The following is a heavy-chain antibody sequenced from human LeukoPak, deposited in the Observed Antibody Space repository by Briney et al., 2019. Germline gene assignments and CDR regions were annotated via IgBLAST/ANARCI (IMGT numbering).Heavy chain of an antibody. D-gene: IGHD4-23*01. CDR2: ISGSGGST. Sequence: GGSLRLSYAASGFTFSSYAMSWVRQAPGKGLEWVSAISGSGGSTYYADSVKGRFTISRDNSKNTLYLQMNSLRAEDTAVYYCAKGLDYGGYFDYWGQGTLVTVSS. V-gene: IGHV3-23*01. CDR1: GFTFSSYA. CDR3: AKGLDYGGYFDY. J-gene: IGHJ4*02.